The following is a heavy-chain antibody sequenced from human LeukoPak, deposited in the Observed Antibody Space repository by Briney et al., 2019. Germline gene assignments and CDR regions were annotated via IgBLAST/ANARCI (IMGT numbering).Heavy chain of an antibody. CDR2: MNPNSGNT. CDR1: GYTFTSYD. CDR3: ARSANFWSGYFVYFDY. Sequence: HGASVKVSCKASGYTFTSYDINWVRQATGQGLEWMGWMNPNSGNTGYAQKLQGRVTMTRNTSISTAYMELSSLRSEDTAVYYCARSANFWSGYFVYFDYWGQGTLVTVSS. D-gene: IGHD3-3*01. V-gene: IGHV1-8*01. J-gene: IGHJ4*02.